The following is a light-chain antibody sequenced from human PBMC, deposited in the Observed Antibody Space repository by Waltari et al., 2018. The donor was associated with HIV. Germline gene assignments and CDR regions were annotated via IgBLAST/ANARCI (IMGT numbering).Light chain of an antibody. CDR3: QQYFGPFPPT. CDR1: QSVFYSPSNKHY. J-gene: IGKJ5*01. V-gene: IGKV4-1*01. CDR2: WAS. Sequence: DVVMTQSPDSLAVSLGERATINCKSSQSVFYSPSNKHYLAWYQHKSGRPPKLLIYWASTRKSGVHDRFSGSGSATYFTLTISSLQAEDVALYYCQQYFGPFPPTFGQGTRLEIK.